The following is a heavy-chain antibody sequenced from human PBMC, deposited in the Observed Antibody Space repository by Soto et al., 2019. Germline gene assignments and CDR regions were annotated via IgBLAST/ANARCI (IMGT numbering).Heavy chain of an antibody. CDR3: VRGRWYGMDV. CDR2: VYSGGPT. J-gene: IGHJ6*02. CDR1: WFTVIDSY. D-gene: IGHD2-15*01. V-gene: IGHV3-53*01. Sequence: GGALRLSCAASWFTVIDSYLSWFRQAPGKGLEWVSGVYSGGPTYTADSVQGRFTSSRDNSKNTLHLQMNSLRDEDKAVYYCVRGRWYGMDVWGQGTTVTVSS.